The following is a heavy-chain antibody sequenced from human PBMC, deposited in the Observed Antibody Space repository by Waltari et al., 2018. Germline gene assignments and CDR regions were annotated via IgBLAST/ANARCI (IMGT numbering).Heavy chain of an antibody. CDR3: ASVAGTTTGGAFDI. V-gene: IGHV4-34*01. J-gene: IGHJ3*02. CDR2: INHSGST. D-gene: IGHD1-7*01. Sequence: QVQLQQWGAGLLKPSETLSLTCAVYGGSFSCYYWSWIRQPPGKGLEWIGEINHSGSTNYNPSLKSRVTISVDTSKNQFSLKLSSVTAADTAVYYCASVAGTTTGGAFDIWGQGTMVTVSS. CDR1: GGSFSCYY.